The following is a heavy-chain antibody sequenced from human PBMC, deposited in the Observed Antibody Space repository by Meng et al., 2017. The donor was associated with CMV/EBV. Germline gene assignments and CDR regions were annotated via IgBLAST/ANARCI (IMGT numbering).Heavy chain of an antibody. V-gene: IGHV3-23*01. Sequence: SGFTLSSYAMTWVSQAPRKGLEWVSGISASGGSTYYADSVKGRCTISRDNSKNTLYLQMNSLRAEDTAVYYCAKGVVAAADNPLDHWGQGTLVTVSS. D-gene: IGHD2-15*01. J-gene: IGHJ4*02. CDR1: GFTLSSYA. CDR2: ISASGGST. CDR3: AKGVVAAADNPLDH.